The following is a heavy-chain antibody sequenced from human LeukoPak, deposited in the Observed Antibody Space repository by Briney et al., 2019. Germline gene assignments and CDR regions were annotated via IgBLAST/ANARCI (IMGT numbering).Heavy chain of an antibody. V-gene: IGHV3-48*02. Sequence: PGGSLRLSCAASGFTFSNSGMNWVRQAPGKGLEWVSFITTSSATISYADSVKGRFTISRDNAKNSLYLQMNSLRDEDTAVYYCARDRVGASDWGQGTLVTVSS. J-gene: IGHJ4*02. CDR1: GFTFSNSG. D-gene: IGHD1-26*01. CDR3: ARDRVGASD. CDR2: ITTSSATI.